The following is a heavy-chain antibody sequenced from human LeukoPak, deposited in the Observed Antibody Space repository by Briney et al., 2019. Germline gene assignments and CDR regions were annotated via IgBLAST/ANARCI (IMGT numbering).Heavy chain of an antibody. V-gene: IGHV4-34*01. CDR2: ISHFGST. CDR1: GFTFSNAW. J-gene: IGHJ6*03. CDR3: ARRKGDRDRFPYYYYMDV. D-gene: IGHD2-21*02. Sequence: KSGGSLRLSCAASGFTFSNAWMSWVRQPPGKGLEWIGEISHFGSTKYIPSLESRVSLSLDTSKNQFSLELSSVTAADTAIYYCARRKGDRDRFPYYYYMDVWGKGTTVTISS.